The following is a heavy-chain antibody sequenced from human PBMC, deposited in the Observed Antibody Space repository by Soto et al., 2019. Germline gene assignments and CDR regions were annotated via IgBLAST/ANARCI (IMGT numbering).Heavy chain of an antibody. CDR3: VVRYGDYLDY. D-gene: IGHD4-17*01. J-gene: IGHJ4*02. Sequence: AGVEVSCTASGYTFTAYYILWVRKAPGQGLEWMGWINPNSGGTNYAQKFQGRVTMTRDTSISTAYMELSRLRSDDTGLYYCVVRYGDYLDYWGQGTLVNVSS. CDR2: INPNSGGT. CDR1: GYTFTAYY. V-gene: IGHV1-2*02.